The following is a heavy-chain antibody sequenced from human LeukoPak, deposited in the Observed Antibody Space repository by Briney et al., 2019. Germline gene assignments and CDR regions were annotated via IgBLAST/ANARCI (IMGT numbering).Heavy chain of an antibody. V-gene: IGHV3-66*01. Sequence: GGSLRLSCAASGFTVSSNYMSWVRQAPGKGLEWVSVIYSGGSTYYADSVKGRFTISRDNSKNTLYLQMNSLRAEDTAVYYCARVEILTGYYYFDYWGQGTLVTVSS. D-gene: IGHD3-9*01. CDR3: ARVEILTGYYYFDY. CDR1: GFTVSSNY. J-gene: IGHJ4*02. CDR2: IYSGGST.